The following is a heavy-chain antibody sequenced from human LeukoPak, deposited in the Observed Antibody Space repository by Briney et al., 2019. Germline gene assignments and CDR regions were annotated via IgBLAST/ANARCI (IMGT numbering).Heavy chain of an antibody. Sequence: GGSLRLSCAASGFTFSSYAMSWVRQAPGKGLEWVSAISGSGGSTYYADSVKGRFTISRDNSKNTLYLQMNSLRAEDTAVYYCAKAVVFGVVTRRRNFDYWGQGTLVTVSS. J-gene: IGHJ4*02. CDR2: ISGSGGST. CDR3: AKAVVFGVVTRRRNFDY. D-gene: IGHD3-3*01. V-gene: IGHV3-23*01. CDR1: GFTFSSYA.